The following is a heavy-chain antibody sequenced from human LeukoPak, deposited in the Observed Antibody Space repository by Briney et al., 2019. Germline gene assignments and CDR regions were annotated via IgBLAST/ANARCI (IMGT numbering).Heavy chain of an antibody. CDR3: ARATYYMDV. Sequence: GGSLRLSCAASGFTFSSYAMHWVRQAPGKGLEGVAVISYDGSNKYYADSVKGRFTISRDNSKNTLYLQMNSLRAEDTAVYYCARATYYMDVWGKGTTVTVSS. CDR1: GFTFSSYA. V-gene: IGHV3-30*04. CDR2: ISYDGSNK. J-gene: IGHJ6*03.